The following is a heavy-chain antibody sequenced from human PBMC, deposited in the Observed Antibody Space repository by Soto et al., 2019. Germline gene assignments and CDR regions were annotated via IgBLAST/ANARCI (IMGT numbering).Heavy chain of an antibody. CDR2: IIPILGIA. D-gene: IGHD6-13*01. CDR1: GGTFSSYT. CDR3: ATRHPGYSSSSHAFDI. J-gene: IGHJ3*02. V-gene: IGHV1-69*02. Sequence: SVKLSCKASGGTFSSYTSSWVRQAPGQGLEWMGRIIPILGIANYAQKLQGRVTITADKSTSTAYMERSSLRSEDTAASYCATRHPGYSSSSHAFDIWGQGTMVTVSS.